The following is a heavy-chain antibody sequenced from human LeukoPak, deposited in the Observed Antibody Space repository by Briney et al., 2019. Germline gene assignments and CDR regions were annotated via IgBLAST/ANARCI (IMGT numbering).Heavy chain of an antibody. Sequence: ASVKVSCKASGYTFTSYGISWVRQAPGQGLEWMGWISAYNGNTNYAQKLQGRVTMSRDTSTSTAYMELRSLRSDDTAVYYCARVVTSIAVAGTRGPWFDPWGQGTLVTVSS. CDR1: GYTFTSYG. CDR2: ISAYNGNT. V-gene: IGHV1-18*01. D-gene: IGHD6-19*01. CDR3: ARVVTSIAVAGTRGPWFDP. J-gene: IGHJ5*02.